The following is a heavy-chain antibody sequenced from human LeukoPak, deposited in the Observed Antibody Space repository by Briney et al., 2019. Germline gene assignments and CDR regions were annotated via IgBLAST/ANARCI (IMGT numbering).Heavy chain of an antibody. J-gene: IGHJ5*02. V-gene: IGHV1-8*01. D-gene: IGHD2-15*01. CDR1: GYTLTSYD. Sequence: ASVKVSCRASGYTLTSYDINWVRQATGQGREWMGWMNPNSGNTGYAQKFQGRVTMTRNTSISTAYMELSSLRSDDTAVYYCARGYCSGGSCYSVENWFDPWGQGTLVTVSS. CDR3: ARGYCSGGSCYSVENWFDP. CDR2: MNPNSGNT.